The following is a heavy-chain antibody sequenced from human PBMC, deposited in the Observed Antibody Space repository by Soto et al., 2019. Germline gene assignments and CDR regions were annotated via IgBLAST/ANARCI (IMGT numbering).Heavy chain of an antibody. CDR3: ARVRDSSGFDRRYWYFDL. J-gene: IGHJ2*01. V-gene: IGHV1-69*13. D-gene: IGHD3-22*01. CDR2: IIPIFGTA. Sequence: SVKVSCKASGGTFSSYAISWVRQAPGQGLEWMGGIIPIFGTANYAQKFQGRVTITADESTSTAYMELSSLRSEDTAVYYCARVRDSSGFDRRYWYFDLWGRGTLVTSPQ. CDR1: GGTFSSYA.